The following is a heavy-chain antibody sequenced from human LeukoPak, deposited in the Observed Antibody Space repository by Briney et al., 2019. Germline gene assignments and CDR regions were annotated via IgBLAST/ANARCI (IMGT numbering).Heavy chain of an antibody. CDR2: IYTSGST. CDR3: VRDSVVVGIGYYFDY. D-gene: IGHD2-15*01. V-gene: IGHV4-4*07. CDR1: GGSISSYY. J-gene: IGHJ4*02. Sequence: SETLSLTCTVSGGSISSYYWSWIRQPAGKGLEWIGRIYTSGSTNYNPSLKSRVTMSVDTSKNQFSLKLSSVTAADTAVYYCVRDSVVVGIGYYFDYWGQGTLVTVSS.